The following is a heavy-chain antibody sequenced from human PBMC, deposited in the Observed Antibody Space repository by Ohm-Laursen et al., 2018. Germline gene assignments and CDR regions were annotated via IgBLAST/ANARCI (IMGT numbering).Heavy chain of an antibody. Sequence: SLRLSCSASGFTFDDYAMHWVRQAPGKGLEWVSGISWNSGSIGYADSVKGRFTISRDNAKNSLYLQMNSLRAEDTAVYYCARETRGGGYYYYGMDVWGQGTTVTVSS. CDR1: GFTFDDYA. D-gene: IGHD3-16*01. CDR2: ISWNSGSI. CDR3: ARETRGGGYYYYGMDV. J-gene: IGHJ6*02. V-gene: IGHV3-9*01.